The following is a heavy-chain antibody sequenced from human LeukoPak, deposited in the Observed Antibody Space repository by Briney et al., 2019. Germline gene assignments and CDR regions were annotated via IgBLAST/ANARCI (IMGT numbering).Heavy chain of an antibody. J-gene: IGHJ4*02. CDR3: ARGLNYYSSGWTGFDY. V-gene: IGHV4-34*01. CDR1: GGSFDGYY. CDR2: VNHREAT. Sequence: SETLSLTCAVYGGSFDGYYWSWFRQAPGGGLEWIGKVNHREATHYNPSLKSRVTILADASKNQFSLKLSSVTAADTAVYYCARGLNYYSSGWTGFDYWGQGTLVTVSS. D-gene: IGHD6-19*01.